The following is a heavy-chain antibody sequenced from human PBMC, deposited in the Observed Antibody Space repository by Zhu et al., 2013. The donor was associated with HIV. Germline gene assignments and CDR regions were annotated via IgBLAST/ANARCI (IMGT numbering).Heavy chain of an antibody. J-gene: IGHJ4*02. CDR1: GDTSSTYG. Sequence: QVHLVQSGAEMKKPGASVKVSCKASGDTSSTYGITWVRQAPGQGLQWMGWINANDGKTNYAQNLQGRVTMTTDTSTSTAYMELRSLTSDDTAVYYCARDKAYSYARYWGQGTLVIVSS. CDR2: INANDGKT. D-gene: IGHD3-16*01. V-gene: IGHV1-18*04. CDR3: ARDKAYSYARY.